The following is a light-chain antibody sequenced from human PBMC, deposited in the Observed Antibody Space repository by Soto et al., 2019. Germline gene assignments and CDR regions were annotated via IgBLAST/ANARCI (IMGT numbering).Light chain of an antibody. CDR1: QSISSW. Sequence: DIQMTQSPSTLSASVGDRVTITCRASQSISSWLAWYQQKPGKAPKLLIYKASTLESGVPSRFSGSGSGTELPLTISSLQPDHFATYFCQQSFTFGPGTKVDIK. J-gene: IGKJ3*01. CDR3: QQSFT. CDR2: KAS. V-gene: IGKV1-5*03.